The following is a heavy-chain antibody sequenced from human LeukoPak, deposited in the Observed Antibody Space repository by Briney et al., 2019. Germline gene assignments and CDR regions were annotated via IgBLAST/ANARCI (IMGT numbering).Heavy chain of an antibody. Sequence: GASVKVSCKASGYSFTTYYMHWVRQAPGQGLEWMGIINPSGGSTSYAQKFQGRVTMTRDTSTSTVYMELSSLRSEDTAVYYCARGSPNYDSSGYYSNWGQGTLVTVSS. CDR3: ARGSPNYDSSGYYSN. J-gene: IGHJ4*02. CDR2: INPSGGST. CDR1: GYSFTTYY. D-gene: IGHD3-22*01. V-gene: IGHV1-46*01.